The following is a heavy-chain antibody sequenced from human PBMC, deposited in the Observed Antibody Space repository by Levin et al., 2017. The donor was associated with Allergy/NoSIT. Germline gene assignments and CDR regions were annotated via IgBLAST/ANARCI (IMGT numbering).Heavy chain of an antibody. Sequence: GGSLRLSCQGSGYSFTSYWIGWVRQMPGKGLEWMGIIYPGDSDTRYSPSFQGQVTISADKSISTAYLQWSSLKASDNAIYYCARRGTRDYYYYRDVCGKGTTVTVSS. V-gene: IGHV5-51*01. CDR1: GYSFTSYW. J-gene: IGHJ6*03. CDR3: ARRGTRDYYYYRDV. D-gene: IGHD1-1*01. CDR2: IYPGDSDT.